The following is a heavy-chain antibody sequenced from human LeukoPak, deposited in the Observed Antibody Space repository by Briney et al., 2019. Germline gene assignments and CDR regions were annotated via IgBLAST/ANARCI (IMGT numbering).Heavy chain of an antibody. Sequence: SVKVSCKASGGTFSSYAISWVRQAPGQGLEWMGRIIPIFGTANYAQKFQGRVTITTDESTSTAYMELSSLRSEDTAVYYCARDKGDVDTAMGWYNWFDPWGQGTLVTVSS. D-gene: IGHD5-18*01. CDR3: ARDKGDVDTAMGWYNWFDP. J-gene: IGHJ5*02. CDR2: IIPIFGTA. CDR1: GGTFSSYA. V-gene: IGHV1-69*05.